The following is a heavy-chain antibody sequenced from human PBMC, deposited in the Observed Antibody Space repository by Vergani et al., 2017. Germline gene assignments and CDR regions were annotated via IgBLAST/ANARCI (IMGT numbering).Heavy chain of an antibody. D-gene: IGHD3-22*01. V-gene: IGHV4-61*02. Sequence: QVQLQESGPGLVKPSQTLSLTCTVSGGSISSGSYYWSWIRQPAGKGLEWIGRIYTSGSTNYNPSLKSRVTISVDTSKNQFSLKLSSVTAADTAVYYCARGGSPYSSSYYDSSGYLDYWGQGTLVTVSS. CDR3: ARGGSPYSSSYYDSSGYLDY. CDR2: IYTSGST. J-gene: IGHJ4*02. CDR1: GGSISSGSYY.